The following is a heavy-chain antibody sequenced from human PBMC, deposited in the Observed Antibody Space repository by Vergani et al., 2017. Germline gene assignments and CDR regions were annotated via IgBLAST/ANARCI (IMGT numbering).Heavy chain of an antibody. J-gene: IGHJ3*02. V-gene: IGHV3-33*01. CDR2: IWYDGSNV. Sequence: QVQLVESGGGVVQPGRSLRLSCAASGFTFSSYGMHWVRQAPGKGLEWVAVIWYDGSNVYYAGSVKGRFTISRDNSKNTLYLQMNSLRAEDTAVYYCALAAADDAFDIWGQGTMVTVSS. D-gene: IGHD6-13*01. CDR1: GFTFSSYG. CDR3: ALAAADDAFDI.